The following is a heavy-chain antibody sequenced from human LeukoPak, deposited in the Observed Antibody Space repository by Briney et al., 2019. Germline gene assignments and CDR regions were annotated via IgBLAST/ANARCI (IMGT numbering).Heavy chain of an antibody. J-gene: IGHJ4*02. Sequence: GGSPRLSCAASGFTFSSYAMSWVRQAPGKGLEWASAISGSGGSTYYADSVKGRFTISRDNSKNTLFLQLNSLRAEDTAVYYCSTQSSGWSSSFDYWGRGTLVAVSA. V-gene: IGHV3-23*01. CDR2: ISGSGGST. D-gene: IGHD6-19*01. CDR1: GFTFSSYA. CDR3: STQSSGWSSSFDY.